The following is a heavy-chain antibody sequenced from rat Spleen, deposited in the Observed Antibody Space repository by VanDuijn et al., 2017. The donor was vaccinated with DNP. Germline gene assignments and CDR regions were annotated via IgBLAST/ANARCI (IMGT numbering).Heavy chain of an antibody. CDR2: INTDGGSS. J-gene: IGHJ2*01. V-gene: IGHV5-25*01. CDR1: GFTFSDYN. Sequence: EVQLVESGGGLVQPGRSLKLSCAASGFTFSDYNMAWVRQAPGKGLEWVASINTDGGSSYYPDSVKGRFTISRDDAENTLYLQMNGLRSEDTATFYCARWSDYFDYWGQGVMVTVSS. D-gene: IGHD4-2*01. CDR3: ARWSDYFDY.